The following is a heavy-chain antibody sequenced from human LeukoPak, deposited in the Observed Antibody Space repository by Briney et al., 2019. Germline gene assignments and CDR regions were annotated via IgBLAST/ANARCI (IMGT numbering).Heavy chain of an antibody. V-gene: IGHV3-30-3*01. CDR2: ISYDGSNK. CDR1: GFTFSSYA. Sequence: PGGSLRLSCAASGFTFSSYAMHWVRQAPGKGLEWVAVISYDGSNKYYADSVKGRFTISRDNSKNTLYLQMNSLRAEDTAVYYCARDRDSSSWYRHAFDIWGQGTMVTVSS. D-gene: IGHD6-13*01. J-gene: IGHJ3*02. CDR3: ARDRDSSSWYRHAFDI.